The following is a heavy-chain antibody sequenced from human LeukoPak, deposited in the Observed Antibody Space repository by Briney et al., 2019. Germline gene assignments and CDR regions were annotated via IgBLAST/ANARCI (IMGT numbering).Heavy chain of an antibody. J-gene: IGHJ4*02. CDR1: GFTFSTYW. Sequence: GGSLRLSCAASGFTFSTYWMHWVRQAPGKGLVWVARISSDGSNTNYADSVKGRFTISRDNAKNTLYLQMNSLRAEDTAVYYCVLLSLTPGWGQGTLVTVSS. CDR3: VLLSLTPG. V-gene: IGHV3-74*01. CDR2: ISSDGSNT. D-gene: IGHD3-10*01.